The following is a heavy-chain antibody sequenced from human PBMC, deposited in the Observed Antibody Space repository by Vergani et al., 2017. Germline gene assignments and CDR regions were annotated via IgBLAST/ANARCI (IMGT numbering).Heavy chain of an antibody. Sequence: QVQLVQSGAEVKKPGSSVKVSCKASGATFRSNTISWVRQVPGQGLEWMGRIIPVLGKTKYAQDFQGRLTITADTSTSTAYMELSRLRSDDTAVYYCARGGRGDGYHYLFDYWGQGTLVTVSS. CDR3: ARGGRGDGYHYLFDY. CDR2: IIPVLGKT. V-gene: IGHV1-69*02. J-gene: IGHJ4*02. D-gene: IGHD5-24*01. CDR1: GATFRSNT.